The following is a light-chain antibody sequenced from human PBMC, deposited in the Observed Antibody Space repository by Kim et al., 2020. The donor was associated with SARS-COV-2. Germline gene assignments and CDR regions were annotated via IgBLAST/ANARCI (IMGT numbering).Light chain of an antibody. J-gene: IGKJ2*01. CDR3: QQSYSTPKT. Sequence: DIQMTQSPSSLSASVGDRVTITCRASQSISGYLNWYQQKPGKAPNLLIYAASSLQSGVPSRFSGSGSGADFTLTISSLQPEDFATYYCQQSYSTPKTFGQGTKLEI. V-gene: IGKV1-39*01. CDR1: QSISGY. CDR2: AAS.